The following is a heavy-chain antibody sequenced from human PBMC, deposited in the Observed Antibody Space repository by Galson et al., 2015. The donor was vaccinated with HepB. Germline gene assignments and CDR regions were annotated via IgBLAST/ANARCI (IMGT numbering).Heavy chain of an antibody. D-gene: IGHD1-26*01. CDR2: ISYSGNT. CDR1: GFTFSSYG. J-gene: IGHJ4*02. Sequence: SLRLSCAASGFTFSSYGIHWVRQAPGKGLEWVAHISYSGNTFYADSVKGRLTISRDSAKSTVSLQMNSLRVEDTAVYYCARDLSGSWTFDYWGQGTLVTVSS. V-gene: IGHV3-30*03. CDR3: ARDLSGSWTFDY.